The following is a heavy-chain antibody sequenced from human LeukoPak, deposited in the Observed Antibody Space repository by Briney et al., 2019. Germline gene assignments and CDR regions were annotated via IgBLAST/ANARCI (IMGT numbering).Heavy chain of an antibody. D-gene: IGHD2-15*01. CDR2: ITISGTYI. V-gene: IGHV3-21*01. Sequence: GGSLRLSCAASGFILSDYNMNWVRQASGKGLEWVSFITISGTYITYADSVKGRFTISRDNAKNSLYLQMNSLRAEDTAVYYCARDLSATARAYDYWGQGTLVTVSS. CDR3: ARDLSATARAYDY. CDR1: GFILSDYN. J-gene: IGHJ4*02.